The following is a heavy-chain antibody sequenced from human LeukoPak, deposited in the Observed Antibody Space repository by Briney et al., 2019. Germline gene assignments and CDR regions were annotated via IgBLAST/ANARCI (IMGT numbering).Heavy chain of an antibody. CDR1: GGSISSGGYY. V-gene: IGHV4-31*03. J-gene: IGHJ4*02. Sequence: SETLSLTCTVSGGSISSGGYYWSWIRQHPGKGLEWIGYIYYSGSTYYSPSLKSRVTISVDTSKNQFSLKLSSVTAADTAVYYCATGFPGYCSSTSCYGLWGQGTLVTVSS. CDR2: IYYSGST. D-gene: IGHD2-2*01. CDR3: ATGFPGYCSSTSCYGL.